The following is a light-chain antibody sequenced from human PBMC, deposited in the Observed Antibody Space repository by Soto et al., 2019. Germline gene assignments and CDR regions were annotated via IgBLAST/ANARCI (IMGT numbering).Light chain of an antibody. J-gene: IGLJ1*01. V-gene: IGLV2-11*01. CDR1: ISDVGSYKY. Sequence: QSALTQPRSVSGSPGQSVTISCTGSISDVGSYKYVSWYQQHPGKVPKVIIFDVSKRPSGVPDRFSGSKSGNTASLTISGLQAEDEADYYCCSYAGTYTYVFGTGTKLTVL. CDR2: DVS. CDR3: CSYAGTYTYV.